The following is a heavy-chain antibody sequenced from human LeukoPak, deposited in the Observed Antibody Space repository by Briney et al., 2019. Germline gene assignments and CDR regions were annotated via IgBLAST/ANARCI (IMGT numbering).Heavy chain of an antibody. CDR1: GYTFTGYY. D-gene: IGHD3-10*01. CDR3: CGSGENRYNWFDP. J-gene: IGHJ5*02. Sequence: GASVKVSCKASGYTFTGYYMHWVRQAPGQGLEWMGWINPNSGGTNYAQKFQGRVTMTRDTSISTAYMELSRLRSDDTAVYYCCGSGENRYNWFDPWGQGTLVTVSS. V-gene: IGHV1-2*02. CDR2: INPNSGGT.